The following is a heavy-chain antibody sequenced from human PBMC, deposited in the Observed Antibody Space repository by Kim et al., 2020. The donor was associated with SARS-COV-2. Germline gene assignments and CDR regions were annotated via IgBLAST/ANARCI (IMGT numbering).Heavy chain of an antibody. CDR3: ASVFLRSGSYDF. D-gene: IGHD1-26*01. Sequence: FYADSVKGRVTISRDNSENMVYLKMGSLRPGDTSVYYCASVFLRSGSYDFWGQGILVTVSS. V-gene: IGHV3-64*02. J-gene: IGHJ4*02.